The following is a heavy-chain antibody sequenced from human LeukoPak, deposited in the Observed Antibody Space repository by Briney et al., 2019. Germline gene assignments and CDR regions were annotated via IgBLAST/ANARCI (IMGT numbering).Heavy chain of an antibody. CDR1: RYTFTGYY. D-gene: IGHD6-25*01. J-gene: IGHJ4*02. CDR3: AKFFAPSGGASGWTWTIDN. Sequence: PGASVKVSCKPSRYTFTGYYMHWVRQAPGQGLEWMGRINPNSGATNYAQKFQGRVTMTRDASISTAYMELTTLRSDDTAVYYCAKFFAPSGGASGWTWTIDNWGQGTLVIVSS. CDR2: INPNSGAT. V-gene: IGHV1-2*06.